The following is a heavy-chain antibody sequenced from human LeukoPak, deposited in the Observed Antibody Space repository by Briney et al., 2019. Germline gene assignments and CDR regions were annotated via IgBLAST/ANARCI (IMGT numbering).Heavy chain of an antibody. D-gene: IGHD3-10*01. Sequence: PGGSLRLSCSASGFTFSRYAMHWVRQAPGKGLEYVSGISSNGGSTYYADSVKRRFTISRDNSKNTLYLQMSSLRAEDTAVYYCVKSGSYYNEPYYFDYWGQGTLVTVSS. CDR1: GFTFSRYA. CDR2: ISSNGGST. V-gene: IGHV3-64D*06. CDR3: VKSGSYYNEPYYFDY. J-gene: IGHJ4*02.